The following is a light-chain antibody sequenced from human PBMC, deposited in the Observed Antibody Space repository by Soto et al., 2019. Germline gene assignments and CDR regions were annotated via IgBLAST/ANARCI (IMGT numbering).Light chain of an antibody. V-gene: IGKV3-20*01. J-gene: IGKJ4*01. CDR3: QQHSRSIT. Sequence: EIVLTQSPGTLSLSPGERATLSCRASQSVSSSYLAWYQLKPGQAPRLLIYGASIRATAIPDRFSGSGSGTDFTLTISRLEPEDSAVYYCQQHSRSITFGGGTKVDIK. CDR2: GAS. CDR1: QSVSSSY.